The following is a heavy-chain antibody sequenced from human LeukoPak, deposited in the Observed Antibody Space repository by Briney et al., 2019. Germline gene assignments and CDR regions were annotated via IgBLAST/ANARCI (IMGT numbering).Heavy chain of an antibody. J-gene: IGHJ4*02. D-gene: IGHD6-13*01. CDR3: ATSYSSSEDY. Sequence: PGGSLRLYCAASGFTFSSYAMHWARQAPGKGLEYVSAISSNGGSTYYANSVKGRFTISRDNSKNTLYLQMGSLRAEDMAVYYCATSYSSSEDYWGQGTLVTVSS. CDR2: ISSNGGST. CDR1: GFTFSSYA. V-gene: IGHV3-64*01.